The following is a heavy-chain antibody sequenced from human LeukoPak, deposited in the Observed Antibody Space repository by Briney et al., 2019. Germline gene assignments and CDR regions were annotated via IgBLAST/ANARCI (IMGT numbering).Heavy chain of an antibody. CDR3: ARAVAPPNWFDP. V-gene: IGHV1-18*01. J-gene: IGHJ5*02. Sequence: ASVNVSCKASGYTFTSYGISWVRQAPGQGLEWMGWISAYNGNTNYAQKFQGRVTMTTDTSTSTAYMELRSLRSDDTAVYYCARAVAPPNWFDPWGQGALVTVSS. CDR2: ISAYNGNT. D-gene: IGHD6-19*01. CDR1: GYTFTSYG.